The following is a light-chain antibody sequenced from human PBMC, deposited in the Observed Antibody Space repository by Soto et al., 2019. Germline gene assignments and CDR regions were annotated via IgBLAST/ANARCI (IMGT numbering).Light chain of an antibody. CDR2: WAS. V-gene: IGKV4-1*01. CDR3: QQYYSTPLA. J-gene: IGKJ1*01. Sequence: DIVMTQSPDSLAVSLGERATINCKSSQSVLYSSNNKNYLAWYQQKPRQPPKLLIYWASTRESGVPDRFSGSGSGTDFTLTISSLQAEDAAVYYCQQYYSTPLAFGQGTKVEIK. CDR1: QSVLYSSNNKNY.